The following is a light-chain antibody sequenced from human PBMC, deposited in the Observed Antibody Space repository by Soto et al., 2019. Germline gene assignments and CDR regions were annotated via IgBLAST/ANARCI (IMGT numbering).Light chain of an antibody. CDR3: QQYYNWTRT. CDR2: GAS. CDR1: QSVRSN. J-gene: IGKJ1*01. Sequence: EIVMTQAPATLPVSPGEGVTLSCRAGQSVRSNLAWYQQKPGKAPRLLIYGASTRATGIPARFSGSGSGTEFTLSISSMKSEDFAVYYCQQYYNWTRTFGQGTKVDIK. V-gene: IGKV3-15*01.